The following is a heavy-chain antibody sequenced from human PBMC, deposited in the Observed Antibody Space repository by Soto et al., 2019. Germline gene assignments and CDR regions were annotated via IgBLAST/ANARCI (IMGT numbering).Heavy chain of an antibody. D-gene: IGHD5-12*01. V-gene: IGHV3-7*01. J-gene: IGHJ4*02. CDR1: GFTFSSYW. CDR3: ARDLDIVATILSY. Sequence: GGSLRLSCAASGFTFSSYWMSWVRQAPGKGLEWVANIKQDGSGKYYVDSVKGRFTISRDNAKNSLYLQMNSLRAEDTAVYYCARDLDIVATILSYWGQGTLVTVSS. CDR2: IKQDGSGK.